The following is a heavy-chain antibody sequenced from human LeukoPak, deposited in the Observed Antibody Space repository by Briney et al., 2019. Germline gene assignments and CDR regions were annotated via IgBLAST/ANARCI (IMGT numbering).Heavy chain of an antibody. J-gene: IGHJ4*02. Sequence: SETLSLTCTVSGGSISSYYWSWIRQPAGRGLEWIGRIYTNADTKYNPSLKCRVTISVDTSKNQFSLKLSSVTAADTAVYYCAREFSGSYSSMGYWGQGTLVTVSS. CDR2: IYTNADT. CDR1: GGSISSYY. CDR3: AREFSGSYSSMGY. D-gene: IGHD1-26*01. V-gene: IGHV4-4*07.